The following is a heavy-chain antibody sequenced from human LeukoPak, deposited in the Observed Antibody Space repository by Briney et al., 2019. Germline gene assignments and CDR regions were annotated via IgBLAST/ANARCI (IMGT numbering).Heavy chain of an antibody. V-gene: IGHV3-7*01. Sequence: GGSLRLSCAASGFTFGNYLMNWVRQARGKGLEWVANIKQDGSEKYYVDSVKGRFTISRDNAKNSLYLQMNSLRAEDTAVYYCYGESYLFDYWGQGTLVTVSS. CDR3: YGESYLFDY. J-gene: IGHJ4*02. CDR2: IKQDGSEK. CDR1: GFTFGNYL. D-gene: IGHD3-10*01.